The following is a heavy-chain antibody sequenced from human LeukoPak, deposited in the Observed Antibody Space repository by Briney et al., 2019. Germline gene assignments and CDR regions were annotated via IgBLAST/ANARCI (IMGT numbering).Heavy chain of an antibody. V-gene: IGHV3-48*03. CDR2: ISRTGTTI. J-gene: IGHJ3*01. Sequence: PGGSLRVSCVVSRFTFSNYEMNWVRQAPGKGLEWVSHISRTGTTITYANSLRGRLTVSRDNAKNSLSLEMNSLRVEDATVYYCARVAYNCFDVWGRGTMVTVSS. CDR1: RFTFSNYE. D-gene: IGHD5-24*01. CDR3: ARVAYNCFDV.